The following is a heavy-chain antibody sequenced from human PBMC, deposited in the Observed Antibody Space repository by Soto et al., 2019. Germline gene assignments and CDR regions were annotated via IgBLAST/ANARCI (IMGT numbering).Heavy chain of an antibody. Sequence: SETLSLTCSVSGGSISGHYGTWIRQSPGKGLEWIGYIFYSGSTNYNPSLKSRVTISVDTSKNQFSLKMSSVTAADTAVYYCARVGSSGWSPDYWGRGTLVTVSS. CDR1: GGSISGHY. J-gene: IGHJ4*02. CDR3: ARVGSSGWSPDY. CDR2: IFYSGST. V-gene: IGHV4-59*11. D-gene: IGHD6-19*01.